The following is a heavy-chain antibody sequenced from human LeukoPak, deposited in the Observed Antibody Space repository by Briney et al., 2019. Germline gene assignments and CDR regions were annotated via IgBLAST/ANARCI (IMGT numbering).Heavy chain of an antibody. V-gene: IGHV3-23*01. CDR1: GFTFSSYW. D-gene: IGHD3-22*01. Sequence: GGSLRLSCAASGFTFSSYWMSWVRQAPGKGLEWVSAISGSGGSTYYADSVKGRFTISRDNSKNTLYLQMNSLRAEDTAVYYCAKDVSGYYSRYYFDYWGQGTLVTVSS. J-gene: IGHJ4*02. CDR3: AKDVSGYYSRYYFDY. CDR2: ISGSGGST.